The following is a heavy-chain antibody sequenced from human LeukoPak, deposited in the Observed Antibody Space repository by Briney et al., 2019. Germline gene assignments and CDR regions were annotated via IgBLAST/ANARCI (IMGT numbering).Heavy chain of an antibody. Sequence: GASVKVSCKASGYTFTDDYMHWVPQAPGQGLEFMGWINPDTGFTNYAQKFQGRVTMTRDTSISTAYMEVNRLTSDDTAVYYCAPTPEAYSSNWNVWGQETLVTVSS. J-gene: IGHJ4*02. CDR2: INPDTGFT. V-gene: IGHV1-2*03. CDR1: GYTFTDDY. D-gene: IGHD1-1*01. CDR3: APTPEAYSSNWNV.